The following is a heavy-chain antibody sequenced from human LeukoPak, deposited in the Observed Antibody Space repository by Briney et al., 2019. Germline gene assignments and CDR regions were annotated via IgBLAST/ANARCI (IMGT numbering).Heavy chain of an antibody. CDR3: ARDNPYSESPAADDAFDV. V-gene: IGHV3-30*03. Sequence: PGGSLRLSCAASGFTFSSYGMHWVRQAPGKGLEWVAVISYDGSNKYYADSVKGRFTISRDNSKNTLYLQMNSLRAEDTAVYFCARDNPYSESPAADDAFDVWGLGTTVTVSS. CDR1: GFTFSSYG. D-gene: IGHD1-26*01. CDR2: ISYDGSNK. J-gene: IGHJ3*01.